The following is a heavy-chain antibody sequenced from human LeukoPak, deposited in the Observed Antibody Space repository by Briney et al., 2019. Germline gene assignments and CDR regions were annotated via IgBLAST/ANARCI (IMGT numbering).Heavy chain of an antibody. Sequence: GASVKVSCKASGYTFTSYDINWVRQATGQGLEWMGWMNPNSGNTGYAQKFQGRVTITRNTSISTAYMELSSLRSEDTAVYYCARGSGYSSSWYFYYYYMDVWGKGTTVTVSS. J-gene: IGHJ6*03. D-gene: IGHD6-13*01. V-gene: IGHV1-8*03. CDR2: MNPNSGNT. CDR1: GYTFTSYD. CDR3: ARGSGYSSSWYFYYYYMDV.